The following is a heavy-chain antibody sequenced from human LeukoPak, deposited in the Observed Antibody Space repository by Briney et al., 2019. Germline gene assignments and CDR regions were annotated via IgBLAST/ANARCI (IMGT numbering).Heavy chain of an antibody. J-gene: IGHJ5*02. CDR3: VRGRYCSSANCYDYFDT. Sequence: PSETLSLTCGVYDGSFGGYHWNWIRQPPGKRLEWIGEITYGGSTNYNPSLRSRVTMSVDTSKKQFSLQLASVTAADTAVYYCVRGRYCSSANCYDYFDTWGPGTHVSVFS. D-gene: IGHD2-2*01. CDR1: DGSFGGYH. V-gene: IGHV4-34*01. CDR2: ITYGGST.